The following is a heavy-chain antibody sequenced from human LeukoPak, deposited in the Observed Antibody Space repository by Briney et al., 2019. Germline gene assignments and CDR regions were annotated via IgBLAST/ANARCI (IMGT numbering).Heavy chain of an antibody. CDR3: ARDALRDGYNYGDY. Sequence: GGSLRLSCAASGYTFTSYYMHWVRQAPGQGLEWMGIINPSGGSTSYAQKFQGRVTMTRDMSTSTVYMELSSLRSEDTAVYYCARDALRDGYNYGDYWGQGTLVTVSS. CDR1: GYTFTSYY. CDR2: INPSGGST. J-gene: IGHJ4*02. V-gene: IGHV1-46*01. D-gene: IGHD5-24*01.